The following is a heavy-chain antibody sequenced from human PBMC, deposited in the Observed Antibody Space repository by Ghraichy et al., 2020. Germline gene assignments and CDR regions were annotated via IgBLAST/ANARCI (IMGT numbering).Heavy chain of an antibody. CDR3: ASLPPTYSGSLPFDY. CDR1: GGSISSSSYY. CDR2: IYYSGST. V-gene: IGHV4-39*01. Sequence: SETLSLTCTVSGGSISSSSYYWGWIRQPPGKGLEWIGSIYYSGSTYYNPSLKSRVTISVDTSKNQFSLKLSSVTAADTAVYYCASLPPTYSGSLPFDYWGQGTLVTVSS. J-gene: IGHJ4*02. D-gene: IGHD1-26*01.